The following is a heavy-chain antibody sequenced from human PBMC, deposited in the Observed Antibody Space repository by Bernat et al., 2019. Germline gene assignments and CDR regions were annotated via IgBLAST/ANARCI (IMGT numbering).Heavy chain of an antibody. D-gene: IGHD3-16*01. J-gene: IGHJ5*02. Sequence: QVQLVQSGAEVKKPGASVKVSCKASGYTFTSYAMHWVRQAPGQRLEWMGWINAGNGNTKYSQKFQGRVTITRNTSASTAYMELSSLRSENTAVYYSVRGYYSRFKNTASWIDPWGQVTLVTVSS. CDR2: INAGNGNT. CDR1: GYTFTSYA. V-gene: IGHV1-3*01. CDR3: VRGYYSRFKNTASWIDP.